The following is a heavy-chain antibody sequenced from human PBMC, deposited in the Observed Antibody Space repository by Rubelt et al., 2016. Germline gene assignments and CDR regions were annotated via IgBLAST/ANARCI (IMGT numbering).Heavy chain of an antibody. V-gene: IGHV4-4*02. D-gene: IGHD3-10*01. CDR2: IYHSGST. CDR3: ARHIRGVVDY. J-gene: IGHJ4*02. Sequence: GWIGEIYHSGSTNYNPSLKSRVTISVDKSKNQFSLKLSSVTAADTAVYYCARHIRGVVDYWGQGTLVTVSS.